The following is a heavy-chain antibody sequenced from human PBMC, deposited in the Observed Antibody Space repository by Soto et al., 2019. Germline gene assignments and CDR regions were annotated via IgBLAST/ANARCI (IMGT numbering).Heavy chain of an antibody. V-gene: IGHV4-31*03. CDR1: GGSISSGDYY. Sequence: QVQLQESGPGLVKPSQTLSLTCTVSGGSISSGDYYWSWVRQHPGKGLEWIGYIYHSGSTYYNPSLDSRVTISVDTSKNQCSLKLSAVTAADTAVYYCARDVRPAHTNWFDPWGQGTLVTVSS. CDR2: IYHSGST. CDR3: ARDVRPAHTNWFDP. J-gene: IGHJ5*02. D-gene: IGHD2-8*01.